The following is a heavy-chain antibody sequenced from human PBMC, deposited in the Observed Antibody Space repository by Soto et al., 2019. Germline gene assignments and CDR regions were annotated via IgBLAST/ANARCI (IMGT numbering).Heavy chain of an antibody. CDR3: ARDLVPGYCSSTSCYGVYNWFDP. Sequence: ASVKVSCKASGYTFTSYGISWVRQAPGQRLEWMGWISAYNGNTNYAQKLQGRVTMTTDTSTSTAYMELRSLRSDDTAVYYCARDLVPGYCSSTSCYGVYNWFDPWGQGTLVTVSS. D-gene: IGHD2-2*01. CDR1: GYTFTSYG. J-gene: IGHJ5*02. CDR2: ISAYNGNT. V-gene: IGHV1-18*01.